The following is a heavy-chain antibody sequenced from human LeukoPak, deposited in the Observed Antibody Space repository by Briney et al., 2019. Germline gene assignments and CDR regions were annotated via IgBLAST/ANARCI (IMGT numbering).Heavy chain of an antibody. CDR2: INPSGGST. CDR3: ARKAVGATRYYYYMDV. CDR1: GYTFTSYY. V-gene: IGHV1-46*01. J-gene: IGHJ6*03. Sequence: ASVKVSCKASGYTFTSYYMHWVRQAPGQGLEWMGIINPSGGSTSYAQKFQGRVTMTRDMSTSTAYMELRSLRSDDTAVYYCARKAVGATRYYYYMDVWGKGTTVTVSS. D-gene: IGHD1-26*01.